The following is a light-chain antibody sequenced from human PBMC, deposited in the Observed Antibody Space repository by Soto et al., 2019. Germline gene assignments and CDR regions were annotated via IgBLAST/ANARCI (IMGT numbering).Light chain of an antibody. CDR3: SSYTSSTFYV. CDR1: SSDVGGYNC. V-gene: IGLV2-14*01. J-gene: IGLJ1*01. CDR2: DVS. Sequence: QSVLTQPASVSGSPGQSITISCTGTSSDVGGYNCVSWYQQHPGKAPKLMIYDVSNRPSGVSNRFSGSKSGNTASLTIPGLQAEDEADYYCSSYTSSTFYVFGTGTKVTVL.